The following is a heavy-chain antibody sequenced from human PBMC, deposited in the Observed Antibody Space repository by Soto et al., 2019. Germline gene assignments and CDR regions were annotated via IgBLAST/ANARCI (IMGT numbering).Heavy chain of an antibody. J-gene: IGHJ4*02. D-gene: IGHD3-22*01. CDR1: GGSISSSSYY. Sequence: SETLSLTCTVSGGSISSSSYYWGWIRQPPGKGLEWIGSMYYSGSTYYNPSLKSRVTISVDTSKNQVSLKLSSVTAADTAVYYCARQGYYYDSSGYRFDYWGQGTLVTVSS. CDR3: ARQGYYYDSSGYRFDY. CDR2: MYYSGST. V-gene: IGHV4-39*01.